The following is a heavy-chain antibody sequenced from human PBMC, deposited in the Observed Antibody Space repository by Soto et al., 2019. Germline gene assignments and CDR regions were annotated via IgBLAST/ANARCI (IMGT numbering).Heavy chain of an antibody. CDR1: GFTVSSYS. V-gene: IGHV3-48*02. CDR2: ISSSSSTI. D-gene: IGHD1-1*01. J-gene: IGHJ4*02. CDR3: ARDGKGAAYTHGPYYFDY. Sequence: PGGSLRLSCAASGFTVSSYSMNWVRQAPGKGLEWVSYISSSSSTIYYADSVRGRFTISRDNAMRSLFLHMNSLRDEDTAVYYCARDGKGAAYTHGPYYFDYWGQGALVTVS.